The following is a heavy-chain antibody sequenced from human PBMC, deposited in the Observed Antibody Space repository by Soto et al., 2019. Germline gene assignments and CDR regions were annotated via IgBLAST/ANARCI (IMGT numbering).Heavy chain of an antibody. V-gene: IGHV4-30-4*01. Sequence: SETLSLTCTVSGGSISSGDYYWSWIRQPPGKGLEWTGYIYYSGSTYYNPSLKSRVTISVDTFKNQFSLKLSSVTAADTAVYYCARDRGSSWYEEVDYWGQGTLVTVSS. CDR2: IYYSGST. CDR3: ARDRGSSWYEEVDY. CDR1: GGSISSGDYY. D-gene: IGHD6-13*01. J-gene: IGHJ4*02.